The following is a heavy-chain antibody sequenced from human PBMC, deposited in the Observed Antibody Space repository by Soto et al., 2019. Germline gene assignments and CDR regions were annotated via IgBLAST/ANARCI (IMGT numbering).Heavy chain of an antibody. CDR1: GYTFTSYA. V-gene: IGHV1-3*01. Sequence: ASVKVSCKASGYTFTSYAMHWVRQAPGQRLEWMGWINAGNGNTKYAQKLQGRVTMTTDTSTSTAYMELRSLRSDDTAVYYCATVVPAAQYGSGWFDPWGQGTLVTVSS. CDR2: INAGNGNT. J-gene: IGHJ5*02. D-gene: IGHD2-2*01. CDR3: ATVVPAAQYGSGWFDP.